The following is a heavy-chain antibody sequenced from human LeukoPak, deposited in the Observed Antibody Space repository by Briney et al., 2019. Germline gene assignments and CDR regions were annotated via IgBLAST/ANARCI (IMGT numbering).Heavy chain of an antibody. D-gene: IGHD1-26*01. CDR1: GFTFSSYC. V-gene: IGHV3-7*01. J-gene: IGHJ3*02. Sequence: GGSLRLSCAASGFTFSSYCMSWVRQAPGKGLEWVANIKQDGSEKYYVDSVKGRFTISRDNAKSSLYLQMNSLRAEDTAVYYCARGSGSYYDYGGSAFDIWGQGTMVTVSS. CDR2: IKQDGSEK. CDR3: ARGSGSYYDYGGSAFDI.